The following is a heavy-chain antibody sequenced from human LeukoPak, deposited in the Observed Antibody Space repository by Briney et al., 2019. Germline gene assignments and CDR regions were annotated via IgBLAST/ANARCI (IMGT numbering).Heavy chain of an antibody. CDR2: INHSGST. CDR1: GGSFSGYY. D-gene: IGHD3-10*01. J-gene: IGHJ3*02. Sequence: SETLSLTCAVYGGSFSGYYRSWIRQPPGKGLEWIGEINHSGSTNYNPSLKSRVTISVDTSTNQFSLKLSSVTAADTAVYYCARVGSAAFDIWGQGTMVTVSS. CDR3: ARVGSAAFDI. V-gene: IGHV4-34*01.